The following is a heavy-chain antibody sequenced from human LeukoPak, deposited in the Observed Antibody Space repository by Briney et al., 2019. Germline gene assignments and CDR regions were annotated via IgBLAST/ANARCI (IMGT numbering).Heavy chain of an antibody. CDR2: IIPILGIA. CDR1: GGTFSSYA. V-gene: IGHV1-69*04. Sequence: SVKVSCKASGGTFSSYAISWVRQAPGQGLEWMGRIIPILGIANYAQKYQGRVTITADKSTSTAYMELSSLRSEDTAVYYCAREESSSSHFDYWGQGTLVTVSS. D-gene: IGHD6-6*01. J-gene: IGHJ4*02. CDR3: AREESSSSHFDY.